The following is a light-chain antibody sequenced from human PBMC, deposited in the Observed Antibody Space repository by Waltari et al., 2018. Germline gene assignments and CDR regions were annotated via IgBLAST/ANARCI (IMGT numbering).Light chain of an antibody. J-gene: IGLJ2*01. Sequence: QPVLTQSPSASASLGSSVKLTCTLSRGHSSYLIPLHPQRPGKAPRYLMKLEGDGSYNKGKGVPDRFSGSSSGADRYLIISNVQSEDEADYYCATWDDNIVLFGGGTKVTVL. V-gene: IGLV4-60*03. CDR2: LEGDGSY. CDR1: RGHSSYL. CDR3: ATWDDNIVL.